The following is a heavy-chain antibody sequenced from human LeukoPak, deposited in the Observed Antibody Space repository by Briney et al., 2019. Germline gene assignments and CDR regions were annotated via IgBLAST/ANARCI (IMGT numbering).Heavy chain of an antibody. D-gene: IGHD1-26*01. V-gene: IGHV3-21*01. Sequence: GGSLRLSCAASGFTFSSYSMKWVRQAPGKGLEWVSFISSSSSYINYADSVKGRFTISRDNAKNSLYLQMNNLRAEDTAVYYCARLPPGGSYSDYWGQGTLVTVSS. CDR1: GFTFSSYS. CDR3: ARLPPGGSYSDY. CDR2: ISSSSSYI. J-gene: IGHJ4*02.